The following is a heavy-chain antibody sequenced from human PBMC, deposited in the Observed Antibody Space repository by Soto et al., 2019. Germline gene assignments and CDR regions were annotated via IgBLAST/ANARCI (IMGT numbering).Heavy chain of an antibody. Sequence: GASVKVSCKASGYTFTNYEINWVRQATGQGLEWMGWMNPNSGNRAYAQKFQGRVTMTRNTSISTAYMELSSLRSEETAVYYCARGQSAYSNLGYGMDVWGQATTVTVSS. CDR2: MNPNSGNR. CDR1: GYTFTNYE. D-gene: IGHD4-4*01. J-gene: IGHJ6*02. V-gene: IGHV1-8*01. CDR3: ARGQSAYSNLGYGMDV.